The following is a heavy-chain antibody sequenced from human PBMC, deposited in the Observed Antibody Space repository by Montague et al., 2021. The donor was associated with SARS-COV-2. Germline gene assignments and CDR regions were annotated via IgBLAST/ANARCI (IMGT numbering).Heavy chain of an antibody. D-gene: IGHD3-3*01. V-gene: IGHV4-34*01. CDR2: IGHTGSF. J-gene: IGHJ4*02. CDR1: GGSLRGHS. Sequence: SETLSLTCAVYGGSLRGHSWSWVSQAPEKGLEWIGDIGHTGSFKYNPSLKSRVTMSIDAAKNQFSLRMTSVTAADTSIYYCARGGTERSTTFGVVFFPLLDSWGQGTLVTVSS. CDR3: ARGGTERSTTFGVVFFPLLDS.